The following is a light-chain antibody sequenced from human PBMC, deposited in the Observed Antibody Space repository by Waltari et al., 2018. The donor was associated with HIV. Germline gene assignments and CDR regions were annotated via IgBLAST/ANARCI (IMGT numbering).Light chain of an antibody. CDR2: SDH. J-gene: IGLJ3*02. CDR3: QSYDSSLSTVL. CDR1: SPNIGAHYG. V-gene: IGLV1-40*01. Sequence: QSVLTQPPSVSGAPGQTVTISCTGSSPNIGAHYGVNWYQQRPGTAPRLLIFSDHNRPSGGPERFSGFRSGTSASLAITGLQAEDESDYYGQSYDSSLSTVLFGGGTKLTVL.